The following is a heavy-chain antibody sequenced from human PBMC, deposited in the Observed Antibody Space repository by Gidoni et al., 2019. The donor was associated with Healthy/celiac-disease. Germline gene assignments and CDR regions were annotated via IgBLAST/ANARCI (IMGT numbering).Heavy chain of an antibody. V-gene: IGHV1-69*01. CDR2: IIPLFVTA. J-gene: IGHJ6*03. CDR1: GGTFSSYA. D-gene: IGHD5-18*01. Sequence: QVQLVQSGAEVKKPGSSVKVSCKASGGTFSSYAISWVRQAPGQGLEWMGGIIPLFVTANYAQKFQGRVTITADESTSTAYMELSSLRSEDTAVYYCARRRMDTAMDFYYYYYYYMDVWGKGTTVTVSS. CDR3: ARRRMDTAMDFYYYYYYYMDV.